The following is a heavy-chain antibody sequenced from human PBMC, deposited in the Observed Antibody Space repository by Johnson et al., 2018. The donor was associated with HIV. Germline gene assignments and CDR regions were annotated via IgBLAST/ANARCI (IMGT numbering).Heavy chain of an antibody. J-gene: IGHJ3*02. V-gene: IGHV3-30-3*01. Sequence: QVQLVESGGGVVQPGRSLRLSCAASGFTFSSYALHWVRQAPGKGLEWVAVISYDGSNKYYADSVKGRLTISRDNSKNTLYLQMSSLRAEDTAMYYCGRDMSSRWGIGDACDIWGQGTMVTVSS. CDR3: GRDMSSRWGIGDACDI. CDR2: ISYDGSNK. D-gene: IGHD6-13*01. CDR1: GFTFSSYA.